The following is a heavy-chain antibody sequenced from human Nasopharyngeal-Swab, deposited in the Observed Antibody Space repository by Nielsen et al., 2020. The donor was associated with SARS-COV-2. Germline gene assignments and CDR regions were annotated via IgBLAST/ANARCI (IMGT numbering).Heavy chain of an antibody. J-gene: IGHJ6*03. V-gene: IGHV4-59*02. CDR2: VYTSGNT. CDR1: SGSVGSYH. CDR3: ARGRISHWTYSYYMDV. D-gene: IGHD1-1*01. Sequence: SETRSLTCTVSSGSVGSYHWSGIRQPPGKGLEWIGFVYTSGNTDYTPSLKRRCTISMDTSKNQFSLKLISVTAADTALYYCARGRISHWTYSYYMDVWGKGTTVTVSS.